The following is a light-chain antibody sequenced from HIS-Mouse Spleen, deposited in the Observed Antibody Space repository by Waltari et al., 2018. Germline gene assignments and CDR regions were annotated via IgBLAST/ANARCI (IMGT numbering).Light chain of an antibody. CDR3: CSYAGSYTFV. CDR2: DVS. V-gene: IGLV2-11*01. J-gene: IGLJ1*01. Sequence: QSALTQPRSVSGSPGQSVTISCTGTSSDVGGYNYVSWYQQNPGKAPKLMIYDVSKRPSGVPDLFSGSKSGNTASLTISGLQAEDEADYYCCSYAGSYTFVFGTGTKVTVL. CDR1: SSDVGGYNY.